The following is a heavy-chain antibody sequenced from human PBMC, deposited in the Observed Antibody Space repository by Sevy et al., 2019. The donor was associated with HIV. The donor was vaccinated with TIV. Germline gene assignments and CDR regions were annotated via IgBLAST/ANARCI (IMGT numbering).Heavy chain of an antibody. CDR2: ISWDGGST. J-gene: IGHJ4*02. Sequence: GGSLRLSCAASGFTFDDYAMHWVRQAPGKGPEWVSLISWDGGSTYYADSVKGRFTISRDNSKNSLYLQMNSLRAEDTALYYCAKDINSSGWSTNFDYWGQGTLVTVSS. V-gene: IGHV3-43D*04. CDR3: AKDINSSGWSTNFDY. D-gene: IGHD6-19*01. CDR1: GFTFDDYA.